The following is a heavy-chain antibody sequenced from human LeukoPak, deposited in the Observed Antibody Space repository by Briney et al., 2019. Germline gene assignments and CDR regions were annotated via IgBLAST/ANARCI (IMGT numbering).Heavy chain of an antibody. V-gene: IGHV3-74*01. CDR3: ARGRPHGNDY. CDR1: GFTYSSYW. J-gene: IGHJ4*02. D-gene: IGHD4-23*01. CDR2: IASDGSST. Sequence: GGSLRLSCAASGFTYSSYWMNWVRQAPGKGLVWVSRIASDGSSTTYADSVKGRFSISRDNAKNTLYLQMNSLRVEDTAVYYCARGRPHGNDYWGQGTLVTVSS.